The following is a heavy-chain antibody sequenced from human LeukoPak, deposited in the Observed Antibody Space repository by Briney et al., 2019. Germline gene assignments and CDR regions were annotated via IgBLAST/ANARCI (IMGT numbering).Heavy chain of an antibody. CDR1: GFPFSSYW. CDR3: ARDRVGTIDY. CDR2: LNTDGSGT. V-gene: IGHV3-74*01. Sequence: GSLRLSCTASGFPFSSYWLHWVRQTPGKGLVWVSRLNTDGSGTSYADSVKGRFTISRDNAKNTLYLQMNSLRAEDTAVYYCARDRVGTIDYWGQGTLVTVSS. D-gene: IGHD1-26*01. J-gene: IGHJ4*02.